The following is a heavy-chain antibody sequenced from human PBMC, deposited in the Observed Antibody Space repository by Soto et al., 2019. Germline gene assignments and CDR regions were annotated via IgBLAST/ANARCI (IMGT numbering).Heavy chain of an antibody. V-gene: IGHV1-8*01. CDR2: MNPNSGYI. D-gene: IGHD2-15*01. J-gene: IGHJ4*02. Sequence: QVQLVQSGAEVKRPGASVKVSCKASGYTFTPHDINWVQQANGQGLEWMGRMNPNSGYIDFAQRFQGRLTMTTNTSISTAYMELSSLRSEDTAIYYCARVLYCSGGTCSDSWGQGTLVIVSS. CDR1: GYTFTPHD. CDR3: ARVLYCSGGTCSDS.